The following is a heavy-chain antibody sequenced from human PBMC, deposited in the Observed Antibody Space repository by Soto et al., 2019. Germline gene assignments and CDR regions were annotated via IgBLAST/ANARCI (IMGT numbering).Heavy chain of an antibody. J-gene: IGHJ4*02. D-gene: IGHD3-9*01. CDR3: ARTHSPYYDILTGYSSFDY. V-gene: IGHV3-48*02. CDR1: GFTFSSYS. Sequence: GGSLRLSCAASGFTFSSYSMNWVRQAPGKGLEWVSYISSSSSTIYYADSVKGRFTISRDNAKNSLYLQMNSQRDEDTAVYYCARTHSPYYDILTGYSSFDYWGQGTLVTVSS. CDR2: ISSSSSTI.